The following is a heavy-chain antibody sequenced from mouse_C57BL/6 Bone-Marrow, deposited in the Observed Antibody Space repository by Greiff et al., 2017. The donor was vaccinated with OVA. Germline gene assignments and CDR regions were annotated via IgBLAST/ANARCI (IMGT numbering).Heavy chain of an antibody. CDR2: IHPNSGST. Sequence: QVQLQQSGAELVKPGASVKLSCKASGYTFTSYWMHWVKQRPGQGLEWIGMIHPNSGSTNYNEKFKSKATLTVDKSTSTAYMQLSSLTSEDSADYYCARESDITTDYWGQGTSVTVSS. V-gene: IGHV1-64*01. J-gene: IGHJ4*01. CDR3: ARESDITTDY. CDR1: GYTFTSYW. D-gene: IGHD1-1*01.